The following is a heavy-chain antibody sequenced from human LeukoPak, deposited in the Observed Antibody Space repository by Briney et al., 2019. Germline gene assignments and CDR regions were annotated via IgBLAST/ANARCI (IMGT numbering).Heavy chain of an antibody. CDR2: MNPNSGNT. CDR3: ARAGYSYGYSLYYYYGMDV. CDR1: GYTFTSYD. Sequence: ASVKVSCKASGYTFTSYDINWVRQATGQGLEWMGWMNPNSGNTGYAQKFQGRVTMTRNTSISTAYMELSSLRSEDTAVYYCARAGYSYGYSLYYYYGMDVWGQGTTVTVSS. J-gene: IGHJ6*02. D-gene: IGHD5-18*01. V-gene: IGHV1-8*01.